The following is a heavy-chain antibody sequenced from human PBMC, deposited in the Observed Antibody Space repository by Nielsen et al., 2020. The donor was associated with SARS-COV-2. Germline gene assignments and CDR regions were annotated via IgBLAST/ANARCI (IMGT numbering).Heavy chain of an antibody. CDR3: ARGTTVTYYGMDV. D-gene: IGHD4-11*01. CDR2: IYYSGST. J-gene: IGHJ6*02. Sequence: SETLSLTCTVSGGPFSSYYWSWIRQPPGKGLEWIGYIYYSGSTNYNPSLKSRVTISVDTSKNQFSLKLSSVTAADTTVYYCARGTTVTYYGMDVWGQGTTVTVSS. V-gene: IGHV4-59*01. CDR1: GGPFSSYY.